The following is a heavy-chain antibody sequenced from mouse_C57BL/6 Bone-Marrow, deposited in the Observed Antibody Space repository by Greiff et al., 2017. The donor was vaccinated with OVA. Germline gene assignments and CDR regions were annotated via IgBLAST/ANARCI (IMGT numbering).Heavy chain of an antibody. CDR3: ARDAGDYDVRGWYFDV. Sequence: EVKLVESGGGLVQSGRSLRLSCATSGFTFSDFYMAWVRQAPGKGLEWIAASRNKANDYTTEYSASVKGRFIVSRDTSQSVLYRQRNALRAEDTAIYYCARDAGDYDVRGWYFDVWGTGTTVTVSS. D-gene: IGHD2-4*01. CDR2: SRNKANDYTT. J-gene: IGHJ1*03. CDR1: GFTFSDFY. V-gene: IGHV7-1*01.